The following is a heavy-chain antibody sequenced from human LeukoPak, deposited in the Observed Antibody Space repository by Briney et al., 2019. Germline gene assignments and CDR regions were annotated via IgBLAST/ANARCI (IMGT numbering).Heavy chain of an antibody. CDR1: GLSLSNHW. CDR3: ARELGRGGSAFDV. D-gene: IGHD3-16*01. J-gene: IGHJ3*01. CDR2: IDPDGSVA. V-gene: IGHV3-74*01. Sequence: TGGSLRLSCEASGLSLSNHWMHWVRQAPGKGLVWVAHIDPDGSVANYGDSVKGRFTISRDNAKNTLYLQMDSLRAEDTAVYYCARELGRGGSAFDVWGQGTMVTVSS.